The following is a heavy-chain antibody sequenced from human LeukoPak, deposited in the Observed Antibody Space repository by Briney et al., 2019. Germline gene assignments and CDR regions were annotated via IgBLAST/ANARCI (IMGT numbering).Heavy chain of an antibody. V-gene: IGHV3-48*04. J-gene: IGHJ4*02. CDR2: ISSSSSTI. Sequence: GGSLRLSCAASGFTFSSYWMSWVRQAPGKGLEWVSYISSSSSTIYYADSVKGRFTISRDNAKNSLYLQMNSLRAEDTAVYYCASIRFGDDYWGQGTLVTVSS. D-gene: IGHD3-10*01. CDR1: GFTFSSYW. CDR3: ASIRFGDDY.